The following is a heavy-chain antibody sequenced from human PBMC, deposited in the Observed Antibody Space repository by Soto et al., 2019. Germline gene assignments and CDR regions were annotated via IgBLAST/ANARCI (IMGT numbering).Heavy chain of an antibody. CDR3: AGERGSTSRFAY. CDR2: MNPNSGNT. V-gene: IGHV1-8*01. J-gene: IGHJ4*02. D-gene: IGHD6-13*01. CDR1: GYTFTSYD. Sequence: QVQLVQSGAEVKKPGASVKVSCKASGYTFTSYDINWVRQATGQGLEWMGWMNPNSGNTGYAQKFQGRVTLTRNTSIGTAYMELRGLRSEDPAVCYWAGERGSTSRFAYWGPGTLVTVSS.